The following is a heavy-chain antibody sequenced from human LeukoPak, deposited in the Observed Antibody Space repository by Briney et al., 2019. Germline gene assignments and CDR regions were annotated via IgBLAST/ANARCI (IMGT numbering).Heavy chain of an antibody. CDR3: ARGGPTYYYDSSGLHDY. Sequence: PSETLSLTCAVYGGSFSGYYWSWIRQPPGKGLEWIGEINHSGSTNYNPSLKSRVTISVDTSKNQFSLKLSSVTAADTAVYYCARGGPTYYYDSSGLHDYWGQGTLVTVSS. V-gene: IGHV4-34*01. CDR2: INHSGST. CDR1: GGSFSGYY. J-gene: IGHJ4*02. D-gene: IGHD3-22*01.